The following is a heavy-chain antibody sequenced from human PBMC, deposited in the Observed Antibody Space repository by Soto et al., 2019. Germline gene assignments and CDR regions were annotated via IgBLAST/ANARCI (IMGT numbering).Heavy chain of an antibody. J-gene: IGHJ4*02. CDR1: GLIFSNYK. CDR3: ARDTDGLHY. CDR2: INTDGSIT. V-gene: IGHV3-74*01. Sequence: EVQLVESGGGLVQPGGSLRLSCAASGLIFSNYKMHWVRQAPGKGLVWVSRINTDGSITDYADSVKGRFPVSRDNPKNTLYLQMNSLRAEDTAVYYCARDTDGLHYWGQGTLVTVSS.